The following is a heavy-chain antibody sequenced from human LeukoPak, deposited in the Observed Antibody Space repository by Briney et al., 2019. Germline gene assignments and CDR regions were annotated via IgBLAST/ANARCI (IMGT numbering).Heavy chain of an antibody. J-gene: IGHJ5*02. CDR3: ARVPDYYGSGSFWFDP. CDR2: IYYSGST. CDR1: GGSISSYY. V-gene: IGHV4-59*01. Sequence: SETLSLTCTVSGGSISSYYWSWIRQPPGKGLEWIGYIYYSGSTNYNPSLKSRVTISVDTSKNQFSLKLSSVTAADTAVYYCARVPDYYGSGSFWFDPWGQGTLVTVSS. D-gene: IGHD3-10*01.